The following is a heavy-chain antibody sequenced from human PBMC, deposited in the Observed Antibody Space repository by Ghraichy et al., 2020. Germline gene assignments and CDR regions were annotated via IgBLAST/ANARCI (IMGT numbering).Heavy chain of an antibody. CDR3: ARLGIYNAQGGAFDI. CDR2: IYYSGST. V-gene: IGHV4-31*03. CDR1: GGSISSGGYY. J-gene: IGHJ3*02. Sequence: SETLSLTCTVSGGSISSGGYYWSWIRQHPGKGLEWIGYIYYSGSTYYNPSLKSRVTISVDTSKNQFSLKLSSVTAADTAVYYCARLGIYNAQGGAFDIWGQGTMVTVSS. D-gene: IGHD1-14*01.